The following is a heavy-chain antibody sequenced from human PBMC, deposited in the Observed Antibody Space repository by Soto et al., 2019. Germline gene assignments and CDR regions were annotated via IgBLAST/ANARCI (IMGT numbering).Heavy chain of an antibody. CDR3: ARGGYYDNSWGKLSHYGLDV. CDR2: ISPYNDYT. J-gene: IGHJ6*02. CDR1: GYTFIRYG. D-gene: IGHD3-16*01. Sequence: QVQLAQSANEVKKPGASVRVSCKAAGYTFIRYGIAWVRQAPGQGLEWMGWISPYNDYTVYAQKFQRRVSMTADTSTRTVYMKLRGLKSDDTAVYYCARGGYYDNSWGKLSHYGLDVWGQGTSVSVSS. V-gene: IGHV1-18*01.